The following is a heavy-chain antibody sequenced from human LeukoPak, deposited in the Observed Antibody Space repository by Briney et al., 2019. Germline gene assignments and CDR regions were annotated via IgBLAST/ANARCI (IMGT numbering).Heavy chain of an antibody. CDR3: ARAPQDYDFWSGYYNYYYYYGMDV. CDR1: GGSISSYY. J-gene: IGHJ6*02. V-gene: IGHV4-59*01. Sequence: SETLSLTCTVSGGSISSYYWSWIRQPPGKGLEWIGYIYYSGSTNYNPSLKSRVTISVDTSKNQFPLKLSSVTAADTAVYYCARAPQDYDFWSGYYNYYYYYGMDVWGQGTTVTVSS. D-gene: IGHD3-3*01. CDR2: IYYSGST.